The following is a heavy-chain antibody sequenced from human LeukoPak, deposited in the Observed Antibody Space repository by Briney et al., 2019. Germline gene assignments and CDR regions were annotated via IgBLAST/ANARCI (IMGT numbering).Heavy chain of an antibody. V-gene: IGHV4-61*02. CDR2: IYTSGST. Sequence: SQTLSPTCTGSGGSISNGSYYWSWIRQPAGKGLEWIGRIYTSGSTNYNHSLKSRVTISVDTSKNQFSLKLSSVTAADTAVYYCARELYYYDSSGYRLDAFDIWGQGTMVTVSS. J-gene: IGHJ3*02. CDR3: ARELYYYDSSGYRLDAFDI. CDR1: GGSISNGSYY. D-gene: IGHD3-22*01.